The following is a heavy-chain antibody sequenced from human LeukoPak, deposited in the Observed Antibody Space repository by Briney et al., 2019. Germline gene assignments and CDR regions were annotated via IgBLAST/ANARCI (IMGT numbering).Heavy chain of an antibody. V-gene: IGHV3-30-3*01. D-gene: IGHD3-10*01. CDR3: ARDRASGVYGMDV. CDR1: GFTFSSYA. CDR2: ISYDGSNK. Sequence: GRSLRLSCAASGFTFSSYAMHWVRQAPGKGLEWVAVISYDGSNKCYADSVKGRLTISRDNSKNTLYLQMNSLRTEDTAVYYCARDRASGVYGMDVWGQGTTVTVSS. J-gene: IGHJ6*02.